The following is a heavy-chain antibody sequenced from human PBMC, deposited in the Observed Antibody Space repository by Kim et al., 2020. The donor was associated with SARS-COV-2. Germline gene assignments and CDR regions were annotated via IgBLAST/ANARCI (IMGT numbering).Heavy chain of an antibody. J-gene: IGHJ5*02. D-gene: IGHD6-6*01. CDR3: ARDSQAARPGWFGP. CDR2: ISAYNGNT. V-gene: IGHV1-18*04. Sequence: ASVKVSCKASGYTFRTYGISCVRQAPGQGLEWMGWISAYNGNTKDAQKFQGRVTMTTDTFTSTAYMEVRSLRSDDTAIYYCARDSQAARPGWFGPWGQGTLVTVSS. CDR1: GYTFRTYG.